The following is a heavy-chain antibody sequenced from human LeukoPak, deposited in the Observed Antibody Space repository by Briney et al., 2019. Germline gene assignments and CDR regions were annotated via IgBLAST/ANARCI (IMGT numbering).Heavy chain of an antibody. D-gene: IGHD5-24*01. CDR3: TRVPRWYDHASFDP. J-gene: IGHJ5*02. Sequence: SETLSLTCTVSGGSISSGDYYWSWIRQPPGKGLEWIGYIYYSGSTYYNPSLKSRVTISVDTSKNQFSLKLSSVTAADTAVYYCTRVPRWYDHASFDPWGQGILVTVSS. CDR1: GGSISSGDYY. V-gene: IGHV4-30-4*01. CDR2: IYYSGST.